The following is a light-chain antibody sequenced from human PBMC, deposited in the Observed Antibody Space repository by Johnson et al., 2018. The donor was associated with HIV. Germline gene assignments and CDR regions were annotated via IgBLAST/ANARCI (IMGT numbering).Light chain of an antibody. CDR3: ATWVTSLSAGGV. V-gene: IGLV1-51*02. CDR2: KNN. Sequence: QSVLTQPPSVSAAPGQRVTISCSGTSSTFGNSYISWYQHLPGSPPKLLIFKNNERPSGIPDRFSGSKSGPSATLGITGLQTGDEADYYCATWVTSLSAGGVFGTGTKVTVL. J-gene: IGLJ1*01. CDR1: SSTFGNSY.